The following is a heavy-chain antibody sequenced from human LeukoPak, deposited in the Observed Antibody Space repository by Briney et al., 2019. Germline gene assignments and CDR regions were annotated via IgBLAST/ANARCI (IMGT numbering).Heavy chain of an antibody. V-gene: IGHV4-59*01. J-gene: IGHJ6*02. CDR3: AKDLKEVVTENYSMDV. D-gene: IGHD3-22*01. CDR1: GGSISSYY. CDR2: IYYSGST. Sequence: SETLSLTCTVSGGSISSYYWSWIRQPPGKGLEWIGYIYYSGSTNYNPSLKSRVTISVDTSKNQFSLKLSSVTAADTAVYYCAKDLKEVVTENYSMDVWGQGTTVTVSS.